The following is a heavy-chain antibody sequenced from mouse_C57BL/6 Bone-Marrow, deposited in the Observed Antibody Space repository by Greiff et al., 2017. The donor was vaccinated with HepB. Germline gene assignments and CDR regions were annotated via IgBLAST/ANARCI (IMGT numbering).Heavy chain of an antibody. J-gene: IGHJ3*01. CDR2: IWSGGST. V-gene: IGHV2-2*01. CDR3: ARGDDGYHGGFAY. Sequence: VKLMESGPGLVQPSQSLSITCTVSGFSLTSYGVHWVRQSPGKGLEWLGVIWSGGSTDYNAAFISRLSISKDNSKSQVFFKMNSLQADDTAIYYCARGDDGYHGGFAYWGQGTLVTVSA. CDR1: GFSLTSYG. D-gene: IGHD2-3*01.